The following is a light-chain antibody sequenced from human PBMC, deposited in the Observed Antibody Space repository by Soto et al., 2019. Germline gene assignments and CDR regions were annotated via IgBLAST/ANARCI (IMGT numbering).Light chain of an antibody. J-gene: IGLJ2*01. Sequence: QSALTQPASVSGSPGQSITISCTGTSSDVGGYNSVSWYQQHPGKAPKPMIYDVSNRPSGVSNRFSGSKSVNTASLTISGLQAEDEADYYCSSYTSSSTVVFGGGTKVTVL. CDR1: SSDVGGYNS. CDR2: DVS. CDR3: SSYTSSSTVV. V-gene: IGLV2-14*03.